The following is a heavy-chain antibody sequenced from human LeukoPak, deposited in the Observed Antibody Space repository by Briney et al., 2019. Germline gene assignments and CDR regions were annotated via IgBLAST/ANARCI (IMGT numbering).Heavy chain of an antibody. D-gene: IGHD3-16*01. CDR2: IYYSGGT. J-gene: IGHJ4*02. Sequence: SETLSLTCTVSGGSISSYYWSWIRQPPGKGLEWIGYIYYSGGTNYNPSLKSRVTISVDTSKNQFSLKLSSVTAADTAVYYCARAWRGEYYFDYWGQGTLVTVSS. V-gene: IGHV4-59*01. CDR1: GGSISSYY. CDR3: ARAWRGEYYFDY.